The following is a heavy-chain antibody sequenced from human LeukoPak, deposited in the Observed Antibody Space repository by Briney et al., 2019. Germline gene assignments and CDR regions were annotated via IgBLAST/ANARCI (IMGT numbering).Heavy chain of an antibody. D-gene: IGHD1-26*01. J-gene: IGHJ4*02. Sequence: PGGSLRLSCAASGFTFSGSAMHWVRQASGKGLEWVGRIRSKANSYATAYAASVKGRFTISRDDSKNTAYLQMNSLKTEDTAVYYCTRHEGEIVGATILFDYWGQGTLVTVSS. V-gene: IGHV3-73*01. CDR3: TRHEGEIVGATILFDY. CDR1: GFTFSGSA. CDR2: IRSKANSYAT.